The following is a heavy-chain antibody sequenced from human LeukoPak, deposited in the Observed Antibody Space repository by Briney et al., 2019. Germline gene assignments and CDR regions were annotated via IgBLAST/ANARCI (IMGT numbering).Heavy chain of an antibody. CDR2: NNPNSGDT. Sequence: ASVKVSCKASGYTFTGYYMHWVRQAPGQGLEWMGWNNPNSGDTNYAQKFQGRVTMTRDTSIRTAYLELSGLRSDDTAVYYCAKNPYEYYFDYWGQGTLVTVSS. V-gene: IGHV1-2*02. CDR1: GYTFTGYY. J-gene: IGHJ4*02. CDR3: AKNPYEYYFDY. D-gene: IGHD5-12*01.